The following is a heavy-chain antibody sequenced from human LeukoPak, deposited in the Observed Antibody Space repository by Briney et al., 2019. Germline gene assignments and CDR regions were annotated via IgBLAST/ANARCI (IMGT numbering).Heavy chain of an antibody. CDR1: GFPFSTYG. J-gene: IGHJ3*01. CDR3: VRDRDWGAFDV. CDR2: ISPTGDIT. Sequence: GGSLRLSCAASGFPFSTYGMNWVRQAPGKGLEWVSGISPTGDITYYADSVMGRFTISRDNPKSTVYLQMNSLRVEDTAVYYCVRDRDWGAFDVWGQVTMVTVSS. D-gene: IGHD3/OR15-3a*01. V-gene: IGHV3-23*01.